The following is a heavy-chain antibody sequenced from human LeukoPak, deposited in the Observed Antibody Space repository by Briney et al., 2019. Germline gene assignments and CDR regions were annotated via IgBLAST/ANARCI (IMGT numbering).Heavy chain of an antibody. CDR1: GFTFSNAW. V-gene: IGHV3-15*01. Sequence: PGGSLRLSCAASGFTFSNAWISWVRQAPGKGLEWVGRIKSKTDGGTTDYAAPVKGRFTISRDDSKNTLYLQMNSLKTEDTAVYYCTTADNWNDRFDYWGQGTLVTVSS. J-gene: IGHJ4*02. CDR2: IKSKTDGGTT. CDR3: TTADNWNDRFDY. D-gene: IGHD1-1*01.